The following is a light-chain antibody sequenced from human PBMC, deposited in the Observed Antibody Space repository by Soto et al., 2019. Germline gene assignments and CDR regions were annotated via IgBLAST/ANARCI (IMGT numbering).Light chain of an antibody. Sequence: QSVLTQPRSVSGSPVQSVIISCTGTSSDVGGYDFVSWYQQHPGKAPKLMIYDVTKRHSGVLDRFSVPKSVNTASLTISGLQDTDEADYYCRSYAGNYTPYIFGSWTKLTVL. J-gene: IGLJ1*01. CDR3: RSYAGNYTPYI. V-gene: IGLV2-11*01. CDR1: SSDVGGYDF. CDR2: DVT.